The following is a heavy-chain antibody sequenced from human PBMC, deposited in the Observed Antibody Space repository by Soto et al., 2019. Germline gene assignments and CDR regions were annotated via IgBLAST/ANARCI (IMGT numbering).Heavy chain of an antibody. CDR2: IWYDGSNK. Sequence: GGSLRLSCAASGFTFSSYGMHWVRQAPGKGLEWVAVIWYDGSNKYYADSVKGRFTISRDNSKNTLYLQMNSLRAEDTAVYYCASIGSPSVPFDYWGQGTLVTVSS. J-gene: IGHJ4*02. CDR1: GFTFSSYG. V-gene: IGHV3-33*01. CDR3: ASIGSPSVPFDY. D-gene: IGHD3-10*01.